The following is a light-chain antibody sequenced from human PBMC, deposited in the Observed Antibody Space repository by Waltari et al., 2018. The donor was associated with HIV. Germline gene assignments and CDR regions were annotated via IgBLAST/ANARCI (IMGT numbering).Light chain of an antibody. J-gene: IGLJ2*01. CDR3: CSFAGTYTI. CDR2: DVS. Sequence: QSALTQPRSVSGSPGQSVTISCTGTYSDVGDYNYVSWYQQHPGKAPKLMIYDVSQRSSGVPDRFSGSKSGNTASLTISGLQADDDADYYCCSFAGTYTIFGGGTKLTVL. V-gene: IGLV2-11*01. CDR1: YSDVGDYNY.